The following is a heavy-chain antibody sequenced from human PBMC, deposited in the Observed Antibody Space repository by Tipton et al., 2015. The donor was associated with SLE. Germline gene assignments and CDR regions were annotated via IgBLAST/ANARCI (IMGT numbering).Heavy chain of an antibody. J-gene: IGHJ3*01. D-gene: IGHD6-19*01. V-gene: IGHV3-23*01. CDR1: GGSISSYY. Sequence: LSLTCTVSGGSISSYYWSWIRQPPGKGLEWVSTISGSGGNTYYADSVKGRFTISRDNSKSTLYLQMNGLRAEDTAVYYCAKGQWAFELWGQGTMVTVSS. CDR2: ISGSGGNT. CDR3: AKGQWAFEL.